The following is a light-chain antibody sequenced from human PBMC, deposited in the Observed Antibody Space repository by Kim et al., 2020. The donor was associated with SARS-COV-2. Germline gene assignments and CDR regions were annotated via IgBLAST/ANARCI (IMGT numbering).Light chain of an antibody. V-gene: IGKV2-28*01. Sequence: IVLTQSPMSLPVTPGEPASISCRSNQSLLHAVGYTFLDWYLQKPGQPPQLLIFLASSRASGVPDRFSGSGSGTQFTLKISRMEPEDVVVYYCMQGLQSPPTFGGGTKVDIK. CDR3: MQGLQSPPT. CDR2: LAS. CDR1: QSLLHAVGYTF. J-gene: IGKJ4*01.